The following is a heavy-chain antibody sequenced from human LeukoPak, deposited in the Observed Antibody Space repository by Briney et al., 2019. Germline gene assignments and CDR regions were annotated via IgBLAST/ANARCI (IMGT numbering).Heavy chain of an antibody. CDR2: ITPSGGST. CDR1: GYTFTSYY. V-gene: IGHV1-46*01. J-gene: IGHJ6*03. CDR3: ARDAHHYYYMDV. Sequence: ASVKVSCKASGYTFTSYYMHWVRQAPGQGLEWMGIITPSGGSTSYAQKFQGRVTMTRDMSTSTVYMELSSLRSEDTAVYYCARDAHHYYYMDVWGKGTTVTVSS.